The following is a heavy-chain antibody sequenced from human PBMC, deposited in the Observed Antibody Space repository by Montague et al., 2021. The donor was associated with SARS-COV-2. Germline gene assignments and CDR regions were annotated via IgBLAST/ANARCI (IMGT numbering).Heavy chain of an antibody. CDR3: ASGSVDIVVVVAATAPYFDY. J-gene: IGHJ4*02. CDR2: INYSGST. Sequence: SETLSLTCAVYGGSFSGYYWSWIRQPPGKGLEWIGEINYSGSTNYNPSLKSRVTISVDTSKNQFSLKLSSVTAADTAVYYCASGSVDIVVVVAATAPYFDYWGQGTLVTVSS. CDR1: GGSFSGYY. V-gene: IGHV4-34*01. D-gene: IGHD2-15*01.